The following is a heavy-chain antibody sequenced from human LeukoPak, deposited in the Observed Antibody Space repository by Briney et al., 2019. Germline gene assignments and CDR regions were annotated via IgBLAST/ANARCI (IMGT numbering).Heavy chain of an antibody. CDR3: ATPGYSGYDWGLDY. D-gene: IGHD5-12*01. V-gene: IGHV1-24*01. CDR1: GYTLTELS. Sequence: ASVKVSCKVSGYTLTELSMHWVRQAPGKGLEWMGGFDPEDGETIYAQKFQGRVTMTEDTSTDTAYMELSSLRSEDTAVYYCATPGYSGYDWGLDYWGQGTLVTVSS. CDR2: FDPEDGET. J-gene: IGHJ4*02.